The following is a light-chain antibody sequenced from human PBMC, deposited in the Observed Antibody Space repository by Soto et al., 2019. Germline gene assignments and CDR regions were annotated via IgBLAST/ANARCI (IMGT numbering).Light chain of an antibody. V-gene: IGKV3-20*01. CDR1: QSVSSSY. CDR2: GAS. Sequence: EIVLTQSPATLSLSPGERATLSCRASQSVSSSYLAWYQQKPGQAPRLLIYGASTRATGIPDRFSGNGSGTDFTLTISSLEPEDFAVYYCQQYDSSPCTFGQGTKVDIK. J-gene: IGKJ1*01. CDR3: QQYDSSPCT.